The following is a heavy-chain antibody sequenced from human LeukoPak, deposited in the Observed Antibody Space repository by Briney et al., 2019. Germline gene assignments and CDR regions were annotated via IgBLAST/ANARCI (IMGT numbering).Heavy chain of an antibody. CDR2: INPSGGST. CDR3: ARDVGHDGAHYTFDY. J-gene: IGHJ4*02. CDR1: GYTFTSYY. V-gene: IGHV1-46*04. Sequence: GASVKVSCKASGYTFTSYYIHWVRQAPGQGLEWMGIINPSGGSTNYAQSMQGRVTMTRDMSTSTVYMELSSLRSEDTAVFYCARDVGHDGAHYTFDYWGQGTPVTVSS. D-gene: IGHD1-26*01.